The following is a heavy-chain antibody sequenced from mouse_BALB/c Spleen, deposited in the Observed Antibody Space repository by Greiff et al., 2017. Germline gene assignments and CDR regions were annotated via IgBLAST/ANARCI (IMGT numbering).Heavy chain of an antibody. CDR3: ASYRYDVGVFDY. CDR2: INPYNGAT. D-gene: IGHD2-14*01. J-gene: IGHJ2*01. Sequence: VHVKQSGPELVKPGASVKISCKASGYSFTGYYMHWVKQSHVKSLEWIGRINPYNGATSYNQNFKDKASLTVDKSSSTAYMELHSLTSEDSAVYYCASYRYDVGVFDYWGQGTTLTVSS. V-gene: IGHV1-31*01. CDR1: GYSFTGYY.